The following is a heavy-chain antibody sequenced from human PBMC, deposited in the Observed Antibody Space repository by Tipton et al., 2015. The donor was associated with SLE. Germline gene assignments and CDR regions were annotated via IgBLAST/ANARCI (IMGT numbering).Heavy chain of an antibody. J-gene: IGHJ6*03. Sequence: TLSLTCAVYGGSFSGHYWSWIRQPPGKGLEWIGEINPSGSANYNPSLKSRVTISVDTSKKQFSLKLSSVTAADTAVFYCARAIGRVLPMDVWGKGTTVTVSS. CDR3: ARAIGRVLPMDV. CDR1: GGSFSGHY. CDR2: INPSGSA. V-gene: IGHV4-34*01. D-gene: IGHD1-26*01.